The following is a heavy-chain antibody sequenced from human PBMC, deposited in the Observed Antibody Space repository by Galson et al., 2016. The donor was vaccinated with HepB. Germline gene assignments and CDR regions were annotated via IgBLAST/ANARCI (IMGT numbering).Heavy chain of an antibody. CDR3: TKGTGFFGSPPDH. CDR1: GFTVSNYY. J-gene: IGHJ4*02. CDR2: SYIGGDT. Sequence: SLRLSCAASGFTVSNYYMNWVRQAPGKGLEWVSVSYIGGDTYYADSVKGRFTISRDNSKNSLDLQMNSLRSEDTALYYCTKGTGFFGSPPDHWGPGTLVTVSS. D-gene: IGHD3-3*01. V-gene: IGHV3-66*01.